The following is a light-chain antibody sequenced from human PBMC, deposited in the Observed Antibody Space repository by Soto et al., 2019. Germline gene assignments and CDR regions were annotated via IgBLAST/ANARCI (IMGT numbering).Light chain of an antibody. J-gene: IGLJ3*02. CDR2: EVS. CDR3: SSYAGSNNWV. CDR1: SSDVGGYNY. V-gene: IGLV2-8*01. Sequence: QSALTQPPSASGSPGQSVTISCTGTSSDVGGYNYVSWYQQHPGKAPKLMIYEVSKRPSGVPDRFSGSKSGNTASLTVSGLEAEDEADYYCSSYAGSNNWVFAGGPKLTVL.